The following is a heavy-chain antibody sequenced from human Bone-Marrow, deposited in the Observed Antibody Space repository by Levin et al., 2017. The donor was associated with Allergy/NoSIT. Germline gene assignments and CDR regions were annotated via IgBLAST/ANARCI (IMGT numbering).Heavy chain of an antibody. CDR3: ARESPNCGGDCLDY. V-gene: IGHV3-33*01. Sequence: GESLKISCAASGFTFSSYGMHWVRQAPGKGLEWVAVIWYDGSNKYYADSVKGRFTISRDNSKNTLYLQMNSLRAEDTAVYYCARESPNCGGDCLDYWGQGTLVTVSS. J-gene: IGHJ4*02. CDR2: IWYDGSNK. CDR1: GFTFSSYG. D-gene: IGHD2-21*02.